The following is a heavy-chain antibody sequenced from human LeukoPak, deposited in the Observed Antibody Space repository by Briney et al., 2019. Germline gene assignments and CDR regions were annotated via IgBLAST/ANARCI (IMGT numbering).Heavy chain of an antibody. CDR2: ISYDGSNK. CDR3: AKDLEGIFGVVPNYYYYYMDV. CDR1: GFTFSSYA. J-gene: IGHJ6*03. V-gene: IGHV3-30-3*01. D-gene: IGHD3-3*01. Sequence: GGSLRLSCAASGFTFSSYAMHWVRQAPGKGLEWVAVISYDGSNKYYADSVKGRLTISRDNSKNTLYLQMNSLRAEDTAVYYCAKDLEGIFGVVPNYYYYYMDVWGKGTTVTVSS.